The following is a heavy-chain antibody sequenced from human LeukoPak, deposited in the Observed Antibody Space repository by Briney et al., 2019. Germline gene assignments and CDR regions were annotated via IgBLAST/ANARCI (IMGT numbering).Heavy chain of an antibody. D-gene: IGHD4-17*01. CDR3: AKSPFGDGAKYFQH. Sequence: GGPLRLSCAASGFTFSRYAMIGVPQPPGKSLEWLSDLFGSGDNTYYPDSVTGRLTISSINSQNTLEVHINNRRTEDRAVLYGAKSPFGDGAKYFQHWGQGTLVTVS. V-gene: IGHV3-23*01. CDR2: LFGSGDNT. J-gene: IGHJ1*01. CDR1: GFTFSRYA.